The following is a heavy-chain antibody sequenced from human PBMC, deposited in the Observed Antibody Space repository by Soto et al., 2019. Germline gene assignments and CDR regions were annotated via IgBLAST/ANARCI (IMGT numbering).Heavy chain of an antibody. CDR3: ARSFGYLRTNWFDP. V-gene: IGHV4-34*01. CDR2: INHSGST. CDR1: GGSFSGYY. D-gene: IGHD3-22*01. J-gene: IGHJ5*02. Sequence: SGTLSPTPAAFGGSFSGYYLGWVRPPPGKGLEWIGEINHSGSTNYNPSLKSRVTISVDTSKNQFSLKLSSVTAADTAVYYCARSFGYLRTNWFDPWGQGTLVTVSS.